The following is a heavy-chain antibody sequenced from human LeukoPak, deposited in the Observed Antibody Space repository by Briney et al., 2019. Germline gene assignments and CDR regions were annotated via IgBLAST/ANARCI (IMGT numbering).Heavy chain of an antibody. CDR1: GFTFTSFW. CDR3: ARGDAFSGDH. V-gene: IGHV3-7*04. Sequence: GGSLRLPCAVSGFTFTSFWMSWVRQAPGRGLEWVSDIHPEGSDKYHVESVKGRFTISRDNTKKLLDLQMNGLRAEDTAVYYCARGDAFSGDHWGEGTPVTASS. CDR2: IHPEGSDK. J-gene: IGHJ4*02.